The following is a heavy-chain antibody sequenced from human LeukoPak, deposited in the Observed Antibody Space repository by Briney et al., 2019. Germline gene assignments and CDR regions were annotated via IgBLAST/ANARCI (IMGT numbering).Heavy chain of an antibody. Sequence: SETLSLTCAVYGGSFSGYYWSWIRQPPGKGLEWIGEINHSGSTNYNPSLKSRVTISVDTSKNQFSLNLSSVTAADTAVYYCARGRIAAAASRGYFDYWGQGTLVTVSS. CDR1: GGSFSGYY. D-gene: IGHD6-13*01. CDR2: INHSGST. V-gene: IGHV4-34*01. CDR3: ARGRIAAAASRGYFDY. J-gene: IGHJ4*02.